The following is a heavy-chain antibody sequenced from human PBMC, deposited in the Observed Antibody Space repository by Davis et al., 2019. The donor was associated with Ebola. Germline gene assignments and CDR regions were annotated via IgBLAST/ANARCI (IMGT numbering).Heavy chain of an antibody. V-gene: IGHV5-51*01. CDR2: IYPGDSDT. CDR3: ARGTNGYNPGGYFDS. CDR1: GYSFTTYW. D-gene: IGHD5-24*01. Sequence: GESLKISCKGSGYSFTTYWISWVRQMPGKGLEWMGIIYPGDSDTRYRPSFQGQVTISADKSISTAYLQWSSLKASDTAIYYCARGTNGYNPGGYFDSWGQGTLVTVSS. J-gene: IGHJ4*02.